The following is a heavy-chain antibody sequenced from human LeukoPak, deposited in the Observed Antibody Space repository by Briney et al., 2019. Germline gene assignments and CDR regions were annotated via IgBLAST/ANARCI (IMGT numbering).Heavy chain of an antibody. J-gene: IGHJ3*02. D-gene: IGHD3-22*01. CDR2: IYYSGST. V-gene: IGHV4-59*06. CDR1: GGSISSYY. Sequence: SSETLSLTCTVSGGSISSYYWSWIRQPPGKGLEWIGYIYYSGSTYYNPSLMSRVTISVDTSKNQFSLKLSSVTAADTAVYYCASSRRYYYDGSGYYAFDIWGQGTMVTVSS. CDR3: ASSRRYYYDGSGYYAFDI.